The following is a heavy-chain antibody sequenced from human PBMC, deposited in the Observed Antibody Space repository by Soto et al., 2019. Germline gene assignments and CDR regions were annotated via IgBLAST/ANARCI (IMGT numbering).Heavy chain of an antibody. CDR1: GFTFSSYG. V-gene: IGHV3-30*18. Sequence: GGSLRLSCAASGFTFSSYGMHWVRQAPGKGLEWVAVISYDGSNKYYADSVKGRFTISRDNSKNTLYLQMNSLRAEDTAVYYWAKPLRIAALFIPWFDPWGQGTLVTVSS. CDR2: ISYDGSNK. D-gene: IGHD6-6*01. J-gene: IGHJ5*02. CDR3: AKPLRIAALFIPWFDP.